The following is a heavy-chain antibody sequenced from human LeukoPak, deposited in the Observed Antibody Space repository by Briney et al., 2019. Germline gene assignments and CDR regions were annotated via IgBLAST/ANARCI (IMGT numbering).Heavy chain of an antibody. CDR3: AKRSGTHWDGAFDI. D-gene: IGHD1-7*01. J-gene: IGHJ3*02. CDR1: GFTFRFYG. V-gene: IGHV3-23*01. CDR2: IIGSGYTT. Sequence: GGSLTLPCAPSGFTFRFYGMSWLRQAPGKGRAWVSAIIGSGYTTYYPDPVKGRFTISRDNSKNTLYLQMNSLRAEDTAIYYCAKRSGTHWDGAFDIWGEGTMVTVSS.